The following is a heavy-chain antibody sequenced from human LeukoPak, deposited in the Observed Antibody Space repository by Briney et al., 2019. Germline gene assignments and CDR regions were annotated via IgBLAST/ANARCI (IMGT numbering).Heavy chain of an antibody. V-gene: IGHV3-73*01. CDR3: TRQRPQTGTFDY. Sequence: GGSLRLSCAASGFSFSDSPMHWVRQAAGKGLGWVGRVRDRANSYATGYAASVEGRFTISRDDSENTAYLQMNSLIIEDTAVYYCTRQRPQTGTFDYWVEGVLVSVSS. CDR1: GFSFSDSP. CDR2: VRDRANSYAT. D-gene: IGHD3-9*01. J-gene: IGHJ4*02.